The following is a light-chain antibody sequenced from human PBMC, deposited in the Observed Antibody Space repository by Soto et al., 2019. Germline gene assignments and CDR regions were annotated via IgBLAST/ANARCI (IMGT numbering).Light chain of an antibody. J-gene: IGKJ1*01. CDR2: DAS. V-gene: IGKV1-5*01. CDR1: QSISSW. Sequence: DIQMTHSPSTLSASVGDRVPITCRASQSISSWLAWYQQKPGKAPKLLIYDASSLKSGVPSRFSGSGSGTEFTLTINSLQPDDFATYYCQQYSIYSGTFGQGTKVDI. CDR3: QQYSIYSGT.